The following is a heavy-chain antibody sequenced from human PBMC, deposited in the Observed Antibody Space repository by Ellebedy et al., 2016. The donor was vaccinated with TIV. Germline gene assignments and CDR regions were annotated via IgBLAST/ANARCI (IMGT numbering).Heavy chain of an antibody. CDR3: TTVGDIVVVVAAKGMDV. Sequence: GESLKISXAASGFTFSNAWMNWVPQAPGKGWGWVGRIKSKTDGGTTDYAAPVKGRFTISRDDSKNTLYLQMNSLKTEDTAVYYCTTVGDIVVVVAAKGMDVWGQGTTVTVSS. CDR1: GFTFSNAW. J-gene: IGHJ6*02. D-gene: IGHD2-15*01. V-gene: IGHV3-15*07. CDR2: IKSKTDGGTT.